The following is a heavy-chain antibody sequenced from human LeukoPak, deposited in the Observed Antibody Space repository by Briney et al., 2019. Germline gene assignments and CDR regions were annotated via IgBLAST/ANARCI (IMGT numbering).Heavy chain of an antibody. J-gene: IGHJ4*02. D-gene: IGHD2-8*01. V-gene: IGHV3-23*01. CDR3: AKDTSIGRYCTNGVCSPFDY. CDR2: ISDSGGST. Sequence: PGGSLRLSCAASGFTFSSYAMSWVRQAPGKGLEWVSAISDSGGSTYDADSVKDRFTISRDNSKNTLYLQMNSLRAEDTAVYYCAKDTSIGRYCTNGVCSPFDYWGQGTLVTVSS. CDR1: GFTFSSYA.